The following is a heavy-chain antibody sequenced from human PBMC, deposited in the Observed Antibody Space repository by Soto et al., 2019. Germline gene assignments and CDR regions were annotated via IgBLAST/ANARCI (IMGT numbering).Heavy chain of an antibody. J-gene: IGHJ6*02. CDR2: IKSKTDGGTT. Sequence: GSLRLSCAASGFTFSNAWMNWVRQAPGKGLEWVGHIKSKTDGGTTDYAAPVKGRFTISRDDSKNTLYLQMNSLKTEDTAVYYCTTVLWFGELSDQNYMDVWGQGTTVTVSS. CDR3: TTVLWFGELSDQNYMDV. CDR1: GFTFSNAW. D-gene: IGHD3-10*01. V-gene: IGHV3-15*07.